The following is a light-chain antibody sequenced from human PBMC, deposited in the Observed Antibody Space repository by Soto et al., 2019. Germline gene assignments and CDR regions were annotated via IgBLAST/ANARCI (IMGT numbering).Light chain of an antibody. CDR2: GAS. Sequence: EIVLTQSPGTLSLSPGERATLSCRASQSVSSSYLAWYQQKPGQAPRLLIYGASGRATGIPDRFSGSGSGTDFTLTISRLEPEDFAVDYCQQYGSSPLFTFGPGIKVDIK. J-gene: IGKJ3*01. V-gene: IGKV3-20*01. CDR1: QSVSSSY. CDR3: QQYGSSPLFT.